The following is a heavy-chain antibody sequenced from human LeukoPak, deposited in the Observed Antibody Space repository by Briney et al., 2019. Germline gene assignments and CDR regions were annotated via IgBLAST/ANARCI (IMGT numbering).Heavy chain of an antibody. D-gene: IGHD6-19*01. Sequence: PSETLSLTCTVSGGSISSYYWSWIRQPPGKGLEWIGYIYYSGSTNYNPSLKSRVTISVDTSKNQFPLKLSSVTAADTAVYYCARALGYSSGYGAYYYGMDVWGQGTTVTVSS. CDR2: IYYSGST. V-gene: IGHV4-59*01. CDR3: ARALGYSSGYGAYYYGMDV. CDR1: GGSISSYY. J-gene: IGHJ6*02.